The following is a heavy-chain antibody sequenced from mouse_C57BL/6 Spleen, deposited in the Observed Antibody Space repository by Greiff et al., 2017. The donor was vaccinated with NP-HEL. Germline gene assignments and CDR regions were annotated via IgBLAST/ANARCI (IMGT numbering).Heavy chain of an antibody. CDR1: GYAFSSSW. J-gene: IGHJ1*03. CDR2: IYPGDGDT. CDR3: ARWSSYWYFDV. V-gene: IGHV1-82*01. Sequence: VQLQQSGPELVKPGASVKISCKASGYAFSSSWMNWVKQRPGKGLEWIGRIYPGDGDTNYNGKFKGKATLTADKSSSTAYMQLSSLTSEDSAVYFCARWSSYWYFDVWGTGTTVTVSS. D-gene: IGHD1-1*01.